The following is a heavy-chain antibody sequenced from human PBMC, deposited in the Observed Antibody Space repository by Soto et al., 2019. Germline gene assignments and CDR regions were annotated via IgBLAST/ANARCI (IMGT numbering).Heavy chain of an antibody. V-gene: IGHV2-26*01. CDR3: ARTTMVTTTWDV. CDR2: IFSNDEK. D-gene: IGHD4-17*01. J-gene: IGHJ1*01. Sequence: QVTLKESGPVLVKPTETLTLTCTVSGFSLSNPRMGVSWIRQPPGKALEWLAHIFSNDEKSYNTSLKSRLSICKVXSKSQVVLTMTNMDPVDTATYYCARTTMVTTTWDVWGQGTLVTVSS. CDR1: GFSLSNPRMG.